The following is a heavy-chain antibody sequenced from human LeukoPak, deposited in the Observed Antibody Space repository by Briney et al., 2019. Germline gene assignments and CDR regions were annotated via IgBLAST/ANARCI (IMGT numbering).Heavy chain of an antibody. D-gene: IGHD5-12*01. CDR1: GFTFSNAW. J-gene: IGHJ4*02. Sequence: PGGSLRLSCAASGFTFSNAWMSWVRQAPGKGLEWVGRIKSKTDGGTTDYAAPVKGRSTISRDDSKNTLYLQMNSLKTEDTAVYYCTTEAVEVATIASFDYWGQGTLVTVSS. CDR2: IKSKTDGGTT. CDR3: TTEAVEVATIASFDY. V-gene: IGHV3-15*01.